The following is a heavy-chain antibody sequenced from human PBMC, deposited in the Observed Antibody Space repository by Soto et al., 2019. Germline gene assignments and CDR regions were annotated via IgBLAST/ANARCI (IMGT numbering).Heavy chain of an antibody. CDR2: VSFDGSNK. CDR1: GFTFNYYP. V-gene: IGHV3-30-3*01. D-gene: IGHD6-19*01. J-gene: IGHJ6*02. CDR3: ARLPGPLVAVLYIYPLDGREAMSDVDV. Sequence: QMQLVESGGGVVQPGGSLRLSCAASGFTFNYYPMHWVRQAPGKGLEWVAVVSFDGSNKYYADSVKGRFTISKDNSKNSLYLQMNSLSREDTAVYCWARLPGPLVAVLYIYPLDGREAMSDVDVWGQGTTVTVSS.